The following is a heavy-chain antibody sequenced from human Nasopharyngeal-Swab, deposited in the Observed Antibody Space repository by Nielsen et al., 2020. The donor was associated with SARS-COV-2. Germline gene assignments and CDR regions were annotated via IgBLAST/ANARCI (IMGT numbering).Heavy chain of an antibody. V-gene: IGHV3-23*01. J-gene: IGHJ3*02. D-gene: IGHD3-22*01. Sequence: WIRQPPGKGLEWVSGISGGVDSTYYADSVKGPFTISRNNSKNTLYLLMNSQRVEDTAVYYCAKAIGSVYDTSGHYNAFDIWGQGTTVTVSS. CDR3: AKAIGSVYDTSGHYNAFDI. CDR2: ISGGVDST.